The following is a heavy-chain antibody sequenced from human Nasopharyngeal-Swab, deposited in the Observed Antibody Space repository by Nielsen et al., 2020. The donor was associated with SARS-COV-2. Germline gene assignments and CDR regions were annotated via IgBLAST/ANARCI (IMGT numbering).Heavy chain of an antibody. Sequence: WIRQPPGKGLEWIGSIYYSGSTYYNPSVKSRVTISVDTSKNQFSLKLSSVTAADTAVYYCARRGVVVRGGYYFDYWGQGTLVTVSS. CDR3: ARRGVVVRGGYYFDY. V-gene: IGHV4-39*01. CDR2: IYYSGST. D-gene: IGHD2-15*01. J-gene: IGHJ4*02.